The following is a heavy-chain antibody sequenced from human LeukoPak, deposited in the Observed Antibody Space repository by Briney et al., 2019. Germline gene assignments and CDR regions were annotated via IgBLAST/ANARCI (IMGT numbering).Heavy chain of an antibody. D-gene: IGHD5-18*01. CDR1: GGTFSSSA. J-gene: IGHJ6*02. CDR2: IIPVLNIT. Sequence: SVKVSCKTSGGTFSSSAITWVRQAPGQGLEWMGRIIPVLNITTYAQKFQGSVTITADTSTSTVYMELSSLRSEETAVYYCARDQGLTAPPPYGLDVWAKGPRSSSP. V-gene: IGHV1-69*04. CDR3: ARDQGLTAPPPYGLDV.